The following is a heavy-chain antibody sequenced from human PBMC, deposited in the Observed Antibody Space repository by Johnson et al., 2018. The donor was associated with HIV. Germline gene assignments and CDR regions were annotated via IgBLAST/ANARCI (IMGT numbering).Heavy chain of an antibody. D-gene: IGHD3-22*01. V-gene: IGHV3-30-3*01. Sequence: QVRLVESGGGVVQPGRSLRLSCAASGFTFSSYAMHWVRQAPGKGLEWVAVISYDGSNKYYADSVKGRFTISRDNSKNTLYLQMNSLRAEDTAVYYCARPIPMIVVAKGAFDIWGQGTMVTVSS. CDR1: GFTFSSYA. CDR2: ISYDGSNK. CDR3: ARPIPMIVVAKGAFDI. J-gene: IGHJ3*02.